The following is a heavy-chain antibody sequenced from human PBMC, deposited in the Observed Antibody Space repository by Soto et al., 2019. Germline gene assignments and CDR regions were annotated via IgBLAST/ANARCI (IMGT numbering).Heavy chain of an antibody. Sequence: SETLSLTCTVSGGSISGDYWSWSRQSPGKGLGWIAYMYYSGSTNYNPSLKSRVTISVDTSKKQFPLNLSSVTAADTAAYYCWRTLPSGRQDSWGQGTLVTVSS. CDR3: WRTLPSGRQDS. D-gene: IGHD3-10*01. CDR1: GGSISGDY. CDR2: MYYSGST. J-gene: IGHJ5*01. V-gene: IGHV4-59*13.